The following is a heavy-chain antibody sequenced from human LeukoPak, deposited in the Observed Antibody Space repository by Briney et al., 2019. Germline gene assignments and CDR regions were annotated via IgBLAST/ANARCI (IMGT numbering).Heavy chain of an antibody. V-gene: IGHV4-38-2*02. CDR2: IYHSGST. Sequence: SETLSLTCTVSGYSISSGYYWGWIRQPPGKGLEWIGSIYHSGSTYYNPSLKSRVTISVDTSKNQFSLKLSSVTAADTAVYYCARAVQGSDYGPHHLHWGQGTLVTVSS. J-gene: IGHJ4*02. CDR3: ARAVQGSDYGPHHLH. CDR1: GYSISSGYY. D-gene: IGHD4-17*01.